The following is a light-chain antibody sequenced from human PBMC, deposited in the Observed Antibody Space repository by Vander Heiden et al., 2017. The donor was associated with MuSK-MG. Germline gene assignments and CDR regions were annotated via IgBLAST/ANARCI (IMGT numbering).Light chain of an antibody. CDR3: QQSDSAPLT. V-gene: IGKV1-39*01. CDR2: AAS. Sequence: DIQMTQSPSSLSASIGDRVTITCRASQNINNYLNWYQQKPGKAPKLLIYAASSLQSGVLSRFSGSGSGTDFTLTISRLQPEDFATYYCQQSDSAPLTFGQGTEVEIK. J-gene: IGKJ1*01. CDR1: QNINNY.